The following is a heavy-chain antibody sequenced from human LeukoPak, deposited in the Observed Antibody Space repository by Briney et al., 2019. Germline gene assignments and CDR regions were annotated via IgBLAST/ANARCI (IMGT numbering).Heavy chain of an antibody. J-gene: IGHJ1*01. V-gene: IGHV4-34*01. CDR2: INHSGST. CDR1: GGSFSDYY. D-gene: IGHD3-22*01. CDR3: AYRSGYQQQ. Sequence: SETLSLTCAVYGGSFSDYYWSWIRQPPGKGLEWIGEINHSGSTNYNPSLKSRVTISVDTSKNQFSLKLSSVTAADTAVYYCAYRSGYQQQWGQGTLVTVSS.